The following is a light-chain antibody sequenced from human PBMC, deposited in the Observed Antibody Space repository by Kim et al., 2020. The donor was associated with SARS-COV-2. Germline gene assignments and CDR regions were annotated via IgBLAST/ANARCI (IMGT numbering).Light chain of an antibody. CDR3: QQTKNIVALT. CDR1: QGISTW. CDR2: GAS. J-gene: IGKJ4*01. Sequence: DIQMTQSPSSVSASVGDRVTITCRASQGISTWLAWYQQKPGKAPKLLIYGASSLQSGVPSRFSGGGSGTDFTLTITSLQPEDFATDYGQQTKNIVALTFGGGTKVDIK. V-gene: IGKV1-12*01.